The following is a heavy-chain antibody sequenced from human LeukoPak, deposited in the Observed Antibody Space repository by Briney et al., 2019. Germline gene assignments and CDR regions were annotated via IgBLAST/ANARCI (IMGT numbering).Heavy chain of an antibody. Sequence: TXSXXCXVSGGSISSYYWSWIRQPPGKGPEWIGFIYESGSTNYNPSLKSRVTISVDTSKNQFSLKLRSVTAEDKTVYYGGRTXEXGXXYDXFYYYYMDVWGKGTTVAISS. D-gene: IGHD2-2*01. CDR1: GGSISSYY. CDR3: GRTXEXGXXYDXFYYYYMDV. CDR2: IYESGST. J-gene: IGHJ6*03. V-gene: IGHV4-59*01.